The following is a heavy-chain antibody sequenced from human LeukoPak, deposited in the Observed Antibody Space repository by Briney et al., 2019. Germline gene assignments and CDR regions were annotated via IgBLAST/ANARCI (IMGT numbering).Heavy chain of an antibody. Sequence: PGGSLRLSCEASGFTFSTYGMHWVRQAPGKGLEWVAVIWYDGSNKNYADSVKGRFTISRDNSKNTLYLQMNSLRAEDTAIYYCAKDHCTVTNCFAGFDYWGQGTLLTVSS. J-gene: IGHJ4*02. CDR3: AKDHCTVTNCFAGFDY. V-gene: IGHV3-33*06. CDR2: IWYDGSNK. D-gene: IGHD2-15*01. CDR1: GFTFSTYG.